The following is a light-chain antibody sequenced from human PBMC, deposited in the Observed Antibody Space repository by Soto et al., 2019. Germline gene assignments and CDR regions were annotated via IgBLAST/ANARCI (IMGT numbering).Light chain of an antibody. Sequence: QSALTQPPSASGSPGQSVTISCTGTSSDIGGYNSVSWYQQHPGKAPRLMIYEVSNRPSGVSNRFSGSKSGNTASLTISGLQAEDEADYYCSSYTSSRVFGGGTKVTVL. CDR2: EVS. CDR1: SSDIGGYNS. J-gene: IGLJ2*01. CDR3: SSYTSSRV. V-gene: IGLV2-14*01.